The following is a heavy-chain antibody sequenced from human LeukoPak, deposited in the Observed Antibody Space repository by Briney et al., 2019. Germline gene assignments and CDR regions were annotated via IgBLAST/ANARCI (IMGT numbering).Heavy chain of an antibody. CDR1: GFTFSNSA. D-gene: IGHD2-8*02. Sequence: GGSLRLSCAASGFTFSNSAMHWVRQGPGKGLEWVAYIAHHGNNKYYADSVKGRFTISRDNSKRTLYLQMNSLRPDDPAMYYCAKDGSWSCTDWGQGTLVTVSS. CDR2: IAHHGNNK. CDR3: AKDGSWSCTD. J-gene: IGHJ4*02. V-gene: IGHV3-30*02.